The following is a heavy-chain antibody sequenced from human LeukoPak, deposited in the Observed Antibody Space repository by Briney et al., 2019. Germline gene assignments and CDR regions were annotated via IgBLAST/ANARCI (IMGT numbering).Heavy chain of an antibody. D-gene: IGHD2-8*01. J-gene: IGHJ3*02. Sequence: KTSENLSLTSAGSGVAVSGYYWGWIPPRPGQGREGIVKINNSGSTKSNPSLKSLVTISVETSTKPFSLNMSSVIAATTAVYYCARSANSFDIWGQGTMVTASS. CDR3: ARSANSFDI. V-gene: IGHV4-34*01. CDR2: INNSGST. CDR1: GVAVSGYY.